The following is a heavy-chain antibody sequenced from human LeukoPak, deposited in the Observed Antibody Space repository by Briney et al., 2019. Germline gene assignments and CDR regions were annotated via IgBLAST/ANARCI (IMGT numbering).Heavy chain of an antibody. CDR3: ARDGGSSGAPFDP. Sequence: SVKVSCKASGGTFSSYAISWVRRAPGQGLEWMGRIIPILGIANYAQKFQGRVTMTRDTSTSTVYMELSSLRSEDTAVYYCARDGGSSGAPFDPWGQGTLVTVSS. CDR1: GGTFSSYA. D-gene: IGHD3-22*01. J-gene: IGHJ5*02. V-gene: IGHV1-69*04. CDR2: IIPILGIA.